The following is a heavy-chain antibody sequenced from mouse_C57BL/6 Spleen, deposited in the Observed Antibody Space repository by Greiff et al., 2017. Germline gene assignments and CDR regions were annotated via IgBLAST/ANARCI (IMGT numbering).Heavy chain of an antibody. J-gene: IGHJ2*01. Sequence: QVQLQQPGAELVKPGASVKLSCKASGYTFTSYWMHWVKQRPGQGLEWIGMIHPNSGSTNYNEKFKSKATLTVDKSSSTAYMQLSSLTSEDSAVYYCARRMVTTGADDWGQGTTLTVSS. CDR1: GYTFTSYW. CDR3: ARRMVTTGADD. D-gene: IGHD2-2*01. V-gene: IGHV1-64*01. CDR2: IHPNSGST.